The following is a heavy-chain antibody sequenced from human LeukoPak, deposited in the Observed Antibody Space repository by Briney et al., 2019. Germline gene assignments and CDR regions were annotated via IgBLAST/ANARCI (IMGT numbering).Heavy chain of an antibody. V-gene: IGHV3-53*05. D-gene: IGHD2-2*01. CDR2: IYSGGST. CDR1: GFALSTYS. CDR3: ARGFVLGYCSSTSCPDY. J-gene: IGHJ4*02. Sequence: GGSLRLSCAASGFALSTYSMSWVRQAPGKGLEWASVIYSGGSTYYADSVKGRFTISRDNSKNTLYLQMNSLRAEDTAVYYCARGFVLGYCSSTSCPDYWGQGTLVTVSS.